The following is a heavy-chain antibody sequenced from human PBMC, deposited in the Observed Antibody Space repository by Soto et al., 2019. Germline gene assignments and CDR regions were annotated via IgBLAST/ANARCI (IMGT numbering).Heavy chain of an antibody. CDR1: GYTFTGYY. V-gene: IGHV1-2*04. CDR3: ARGAGVEAVAGRRWFDP. Sequence: QVQLVQSGAEVKKPGASVKVSCKASGYTFTGYYMHWVRQAPGQGLEWMGWINPNSGGTNYAQKFQGWVTMTRDTSISTAYMELSRLRSDDTAVYYCARGAGVEAVAGRRWFDPWGQGTLVTVSS. J-gene: IGHJ5*02. D-gene: IGHD6-19*01. CDR2: INPNSGGT.